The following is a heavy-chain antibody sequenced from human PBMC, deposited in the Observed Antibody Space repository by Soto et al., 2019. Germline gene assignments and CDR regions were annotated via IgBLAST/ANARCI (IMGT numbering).Heavy chain of an antibody. D-gene: IGHD3-9*01. CDR2: IYTSGST. Sequence: PSETLSLTCTVSGGSISSYYWSWIRQPAGKGLEWIGRIYTSGSTNYNPSLKSRVTMSVDTSKNQFSLKLSSVTAAGTAVYYCARDRYYDILTGYQPFDYWGQGTLVTVSS. CDR1: GGSISSYY. CDR3: ARDRYYDILTGYQPFDY. V-gene: IGHV4-4*07. J-gene: IGHJ4*02.